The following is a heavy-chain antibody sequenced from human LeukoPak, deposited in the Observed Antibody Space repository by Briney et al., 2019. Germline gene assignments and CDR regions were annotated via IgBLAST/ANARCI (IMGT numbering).Heavy chain of an antibody. D-gene: IGHD3-10*01. CDR3: ARVYYYGSGSYYYFDY. CDR2: MNPNSGNT. CDR1: VYTFTSYD. V-gene: IGHV1-8*01. J-gene: IGHJ4*02. Sequence: ASVKVSCKASVYTFTSYDINWVRQATGQGLEWMGWMNPNSGNTGYAQKFQGRVTMTRNTSISTAYMELSSLRSEDTAVYYCARVYYYGSGSYYYFDYWGQGTLVTVSS.